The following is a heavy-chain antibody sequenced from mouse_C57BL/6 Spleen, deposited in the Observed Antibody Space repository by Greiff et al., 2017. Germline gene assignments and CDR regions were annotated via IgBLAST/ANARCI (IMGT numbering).Heavy chain of an antibody. Sequence: DVMLVESGGGLVKPGGSLKLSCAASGFTFSSYTMSWVRQTPEKRLEWVATISGGGGNTYYPDSVKGRFTISRDNAKNTLYLQMSGLRSEDTALYYCARHFYDYDVRYFDVWGTGTTVTVAS. D-gene: IGHD2-4*01. V-gene: IGHV5-9*01. CDR1: GFTFSSYT. CDR3: ARHFYDYDVRYFDV. CDR2: ISGGGGNT. J-gene: IGHJ1*03.